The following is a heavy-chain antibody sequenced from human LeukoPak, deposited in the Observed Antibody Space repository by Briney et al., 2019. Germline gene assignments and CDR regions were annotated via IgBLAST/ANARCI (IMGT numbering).Heavy chain of an antibody. CDR1: GGTFSSYA. CDR2: IIPIFGIA. CDR3: ARSEPRSYYYDSSGYYDWFDP. D-gene: IGHD3-22*01. V-gene: IGHV1-69*04. Sequence: SVKVSCKASGGTFSSYAISWVRQAPGQGLEWMGRIIPIFGIANYAQKFQGRVTITADKSTSTAYMELSSLRSEDTAVYSCARSEPRSYYYDSSGYYDWFDPWGQGTLVTVSS. J-gene: IGHJ5*02.